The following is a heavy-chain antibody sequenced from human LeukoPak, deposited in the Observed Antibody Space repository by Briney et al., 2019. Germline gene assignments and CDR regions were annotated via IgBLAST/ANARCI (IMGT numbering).Heavy chain of an antibody. J-gene: IGHJ4*02. CDR3: ATGYTFGFLPYFDY. D-gene: IGHD3-16*01. CDR2: IYPGDSET. V-gene: IGHV5-51*01. CDR1: GYNFISYW. Sequence: GEPLKISCMGSGYNFISYWIGWVRQMPGKGLEWMGIIYPGDSETSYSPSFQGQVTISADKSITTADLQWSSLRASDTAMYYCATGYTFGFLPYFDYWGQGTLVTVSS.